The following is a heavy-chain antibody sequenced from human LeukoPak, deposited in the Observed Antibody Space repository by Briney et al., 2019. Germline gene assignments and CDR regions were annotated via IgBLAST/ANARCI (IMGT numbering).Heavy chain of an antibody. CDR2: IYSGGST. J-gene: IGHJ4*02. V-gene: IGHV3-53*01. D-gene: IGHD3-10*01. CDR1: GFTVSSNY. CDR3: AKDRTRQYYGSGSYYNPPFDY. Sequence: GGSLRLSCAASGFTVSSNYMSWVRQAPGKGLEWVSVIYSGGSTYYADSVKGRFTISRDNSKNTLYLQMNSLRAEDTAVYYCAKDRTRQYYGSGSYYNPPFDYWGQGTLVTVSS.